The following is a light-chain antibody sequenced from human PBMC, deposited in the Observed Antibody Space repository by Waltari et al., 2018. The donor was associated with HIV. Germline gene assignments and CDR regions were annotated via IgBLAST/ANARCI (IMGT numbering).Light chain of an antibody. CDR1: SSDIGAYAS. J-gene: IGLJ2*01. CDR3: SSYADSLKIL. Sequence: QSALTQPPSASGSLGQSVTISCPGSSSDIGAYASVSWFQQHPHSAPRHLLYEVSRRPSGVSDRFSGSRSDNTAFLSVSDLQPDDASTYFCSSYADSLKILFGGGTNLTVL. CDR2: EVS. V-gene: IGLV2-8*01.